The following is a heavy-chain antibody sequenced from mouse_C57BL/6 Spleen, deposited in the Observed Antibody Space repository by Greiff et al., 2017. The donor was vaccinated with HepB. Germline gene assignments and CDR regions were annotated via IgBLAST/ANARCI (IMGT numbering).Heavy chain of an antibody. CDR3: AREAYYGSSYGAMDY. Sequence: VQLQQSGPELVKPGASVKISCKASGYAFSSSWMNWVKQRPGKGLEWIGRIYPGDGDTNYNGKFKGKATLTADKSSSTAYMQLSSLTSEDSAVYFCAREAYYGSSYGAMDYWGQGTSVTVSS. J-gene: IGHJ4*01. D-gene: IGHD1-1*01. V-gene: IGHV1-82*01. CDR1: GYAFSSSW. CDR2: IYPGDGDT.